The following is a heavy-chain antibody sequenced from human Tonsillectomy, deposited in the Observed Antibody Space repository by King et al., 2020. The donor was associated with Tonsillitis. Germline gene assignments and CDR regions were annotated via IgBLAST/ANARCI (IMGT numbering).Heavy chain of an antibody. J-gene: IGHJ4*02. Sequence: VQLVESGGGLVQSGGSLRLSCAASGFTFSTHWMHWVRQAPGKGLVWVSRINSDGRTTSYVDSVKGRFTISRDNAKNTLYLEMNSLRAEDTAVYYCVRVSSSATLAHIVEAPFDSWGQGTLVTVSS. CDR2: INSDGRTT. CDR1: GFTFSTHW. CDR3: VRVSSSATLAHIVEAPFDS. D-gene: IGHD1-26*01. V-gene: IGHV3-74*01.